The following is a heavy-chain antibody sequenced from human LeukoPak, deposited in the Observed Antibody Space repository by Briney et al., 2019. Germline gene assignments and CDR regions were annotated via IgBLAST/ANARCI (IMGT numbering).Heavy chain of an antibody. CDR2: IYYSGST. CDR1: GGSISSYY. Sequence: SETLSLTCTVAGGSISSYYWSWIRQPPGKGLEWIGYIYYSGSTNYNPSLKSRVTISIATSKNQFSLQLSSVTAADTAVYYCARAGSISIFGVAISNWFDPWGLGTLVTVSS. CDR3: ARAGSISIFGVAISNWFDP. D-gene: IGHD3-3*01. J-gene: IGHJ5*02. V-gene: IGHV4-59*12.